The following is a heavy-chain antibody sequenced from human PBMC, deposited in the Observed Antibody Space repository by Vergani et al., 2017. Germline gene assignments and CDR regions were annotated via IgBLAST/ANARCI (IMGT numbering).Heavy chain of an antibody. CDR3: ARVMNGGWFDP. CDR1: GGSISSHY. CDR2: IYYSGST. D-gene: IGHD1-1*01. Sequence: QVQLQESGPGLVKPSETLSLTCTVSGGSISSHYWSWIRQPPGKGLEWIGYIYYSGSTNYNPSLKSRVTISVDTSKNQFFLKLSSVTAADTAVYYCARVMNGGWFDPWGQGTLVTVSS. J-gene: IGHJ5*02. V-gene: IGHV4-59*11.